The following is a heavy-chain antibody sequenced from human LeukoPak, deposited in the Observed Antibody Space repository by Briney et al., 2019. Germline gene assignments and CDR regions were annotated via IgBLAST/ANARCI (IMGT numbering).Heavy chain of an antibody. CDR3: ARAGYGGNLDY. V-gene: IGHV4-34*01. J-gene: IGHJ4*02. Sequence: SETLSLTCAVYGGSLSGYYWSWIRQPPGKGLEWIGEINHSGSTNYNPSLKSRVTISVDTSKNQFSLKLSSVTAADTAVYYCARAGYGGNLDYWGQGTLVTVSS. D-gene: IGHD4/OR15-4a*01. CDR1: GGSLSGYY. CDR2: INHSGST.